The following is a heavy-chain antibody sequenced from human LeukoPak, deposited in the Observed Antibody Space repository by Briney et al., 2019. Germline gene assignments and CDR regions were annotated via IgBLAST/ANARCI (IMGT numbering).Heavy chain of an antibody. CDR3: AKATHGEYYYDSSGLDY. J-gene: IGHJ4*02. Sequence: GSLRLSCAASGFTFSSYAMSWVRQAPGKGLESVSAISGSGGSTYYADSVKGRFTISRDNSKNTLYLQMNSLRAEDTAVYYCAKATHGEYYYDSSGLDYWGQGTLVTVSS. CDR2: ISGSGGST. D-gene: IGHD3-22*01. CDR1: GFTFSSYA. V-gene: IGHV3-23*01.